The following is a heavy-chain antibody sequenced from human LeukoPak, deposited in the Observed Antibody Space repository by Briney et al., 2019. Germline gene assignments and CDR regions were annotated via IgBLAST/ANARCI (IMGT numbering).Heavy chain of an antibody. Sequence: GGSLRLSCAASGFTFSSYVMSWVRQAPGKGLEWVSSIGASGGSKYYADSVKGRFTISRDNSKNTVYLQVNSLTVEDTAVYYCANLRYVYDLGGGQGTLVTVSS. V-gene: IGHV3-23*01. D-gene: IGHD3/OR15-3a*01. CDR2: IGASGGSK. CDR3: ANLRYVYDLG. J-gene: IGHJ4*02. CDR1: GFTFSSYV.